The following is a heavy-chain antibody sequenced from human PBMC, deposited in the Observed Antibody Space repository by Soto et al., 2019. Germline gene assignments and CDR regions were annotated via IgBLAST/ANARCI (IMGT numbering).Heavy chain of an antibody. CDR2: ISGSCGST. Sequence: VPCTAAWGNCRSHAMSWVSHATGKGLEWVSAISGSCGSTYYAASVKGRFTISRDSSKNTLYLQMNSLRAEDTAVYYRAEGSSWSHTLVLDSCDKGTMVTVS. J-gene: IGHJ3*02. V-gene: IGHV3-23*01. D-gene: IGHD1-26*01. CDR3: AEGSSWSHTLVLDS. CDR1: WGNCRSHA.